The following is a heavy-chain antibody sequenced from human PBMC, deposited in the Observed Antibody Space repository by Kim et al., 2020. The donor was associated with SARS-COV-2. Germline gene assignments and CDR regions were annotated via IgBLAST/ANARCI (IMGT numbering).Heavy chain of an antibody. CDR3: ATGIRRPY. Sequence: GGSLRLSCVASGFTFSNYAITWVRQAPGKGLEWVSVITGSSASTYFADSVKGRFTISRDNSKYTVYLQMNSLTAEDTAVYYCATGIRRPYWGQGTLVTVS. CDR2: ITGSSAST. V-gene: IGHV3-23*01. J-gene: IGHJ4*02. D-gene: IGHD2-21*02. CDR1: GFTFSNYA.